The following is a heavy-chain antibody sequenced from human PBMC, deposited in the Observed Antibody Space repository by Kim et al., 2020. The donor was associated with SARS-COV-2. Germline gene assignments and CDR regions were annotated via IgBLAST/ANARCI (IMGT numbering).Heavy chain of an antibody. D-gene: IGHD2-15*01. CDR3: AGYPTNYCSGGSCYSGGEYFQH. V-gene: IGHV4-31*03. CDR1: GGSISSGGYY. J-gene: IGHJ1*01. CDR2: IYYSGST. Sequence: SETLSLTCTVSGGSISSGGYYWSWIRQHPGKGLEWIGYIYYSGSTYYNPSLKSRVTISVDTSKNQFSLKLSSVTAADTAVYYCAGYPTNYCSGGSCYSGGEYFQHWGQGTLVTVSS.